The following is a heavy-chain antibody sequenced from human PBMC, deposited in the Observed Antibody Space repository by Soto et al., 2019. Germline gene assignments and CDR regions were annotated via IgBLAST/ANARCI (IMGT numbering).Heavy chain of an antibody. D-gene: IGHD5-18*01. CDR1: GFTFNNYA. Sequence: GGSLRLSCAASGFTFNNYAMHWVRQAPGKGLEWVAFISYDGSSKYYADSVTGRFTIYRDNSRNTLYLQMNSLRTEDTAVYYCARGDGYIYGNTFDSWGQGNLVTVSS. J-gene: IGHJ4*02. CDR3: ARGDGYIYGNTFDS. V-gene: IGHV3-30-3*01. CDR2: ISYDGSSK.